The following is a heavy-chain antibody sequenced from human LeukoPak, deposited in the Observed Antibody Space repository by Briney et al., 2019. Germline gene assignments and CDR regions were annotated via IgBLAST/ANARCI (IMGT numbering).Heavy chain of an antibody. CDR1: GGSFSGYY. CDR3: ASSDSSGYYGAFDI. D-gene: IGHD3-22*01. CDR2: IYYSGST. Sequence: SETLSLTCAVYGGSFSGYYWSWIRQPPGKGLEWIGYIYYSGSTNYNPSLKSRVTISVDTSKNQFSLKLSSVTAADTAVYYCASSDSSGYYGAFDIWGQGTMVTVSS. J-gene: IGHJ3*02. V-gene: IGHV4-59*01.